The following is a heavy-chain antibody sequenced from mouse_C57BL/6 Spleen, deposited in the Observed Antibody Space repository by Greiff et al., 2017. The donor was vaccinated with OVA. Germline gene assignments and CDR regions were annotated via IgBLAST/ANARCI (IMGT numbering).Heavy chain of an antibody. CDR3: ARKGPGYYFDY. CDR1: GYSFTGYY. Sequence: VQLQQSGPELVKPGASVKMSCKASGYSFTGYYMNWVKQSPEKSLEWIGEINPSTGGTTYNQKFKAKATLTVDKSSSTAYMQLKSLTSEDAAVYYCARKGPGYYFDYWGQGTTLTVSS. J-gene: IGHJ2*01. D-gene: IGHD4-1*01. CDR2: INPSTGGT. V-gene: IGHV1-42*01.